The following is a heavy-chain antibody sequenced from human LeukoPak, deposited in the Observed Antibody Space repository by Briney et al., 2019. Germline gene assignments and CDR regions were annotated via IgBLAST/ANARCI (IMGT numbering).Heavy chain of an antibody. J-gene: IGHJ4*02. D-gene: IGHD2-2*01. CDR2: INWSGGST. CDR3: ARAPITSPFYFDY. Sequence: GGSLRLSCTASGFAFDEHGMSWVRQVTGKGLEWVSGINWSGGSTGYADPLRGRFTISRDNAKNSLYLQMDSLRAEDTALYYCARAPITSPFYFDYWGQGTLVTVSS. CDR1: GFAFDEHG. V-gene: IGHV3-20*04.